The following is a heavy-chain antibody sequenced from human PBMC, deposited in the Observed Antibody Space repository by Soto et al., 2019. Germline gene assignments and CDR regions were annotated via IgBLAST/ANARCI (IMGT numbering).Heavy chain of an antibody. J-gene: IGHJ4*02. Sequence: EVQLVESGGGLVKPGGSLRLSCVASGFAFNAYPMNWVRQPPGKGLEWVSSIDSLTRASFYADSVQGRFTISRDNAKNSLSLQMDSLRAEDTAVYFWATIRRGSGWRDYWGQGTLVTVSS. CDR3: ATIRRGSGWRDY. V-gene: IGHV3-21*01. CDR1: GFAFNAYP. CDR2: IDSLTRAS. D-gene: IGHD2-15*01.